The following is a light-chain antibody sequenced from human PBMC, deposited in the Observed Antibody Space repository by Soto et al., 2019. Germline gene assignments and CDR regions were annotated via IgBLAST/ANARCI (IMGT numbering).Light chain of an antibody. CDR3: QQYNNWPLT. Sequence: EIVMTQSPATLSVSPGERAKFSCRASQSVRNNLAWFQQKPGQAPRLLIYGASTRATSIPARFSGSGSGTEFTLRISRLQSEDFAVYYCQQYNNWPLTFGGGSKVEIK. CDR1: QSVRNN. CDR2: GAS. J-gene: IGKJ4*01. V-gene: IGKV3-15*01.